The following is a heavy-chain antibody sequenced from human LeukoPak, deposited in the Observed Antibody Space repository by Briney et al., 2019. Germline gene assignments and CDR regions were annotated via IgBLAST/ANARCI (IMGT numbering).Heavy chain of an antibody. J-gene: IGHJ4*02. CDR3: ARGTTPPRIVGASIRE. Sequence: PGGSLRLSCAASGFTFSNAWMSWVRQAPGKGLEWVAVISYDGSNKYYADSVKGRFTISRDNSKNTLYLQMNSLRAEDTAVYYCARGTTPPRIVGASIREWGQGTLVTVSS. V-gene: IGHV3-30*03. D-gene: IGHD1-26*01. CDR2: ISYDGSNK. CDR1: GFTFSNAW.